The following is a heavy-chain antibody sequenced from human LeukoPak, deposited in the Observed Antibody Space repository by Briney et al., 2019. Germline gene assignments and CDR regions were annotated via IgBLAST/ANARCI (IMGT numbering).Heavy chain of an antibody. J-gene: IGHJ4*02. CDR1: GYTFSNYA. CDR2: VLSDGNNK. CDR3: AKDHYYDSSGYFDY. V-gene: IGHV3-30-3*01. D-gene: IGHD3-22*01. Sequence: PGGSLRLSCAASGYTFSNYAMHWVRQAPGEGLEWVAVVLSDGNNKDYADSVKGRFTISRDNSKNTLYLQMNSLRAEDTAVYYCAKDHYYDSSGYFDYWGQGTLVTVSS.